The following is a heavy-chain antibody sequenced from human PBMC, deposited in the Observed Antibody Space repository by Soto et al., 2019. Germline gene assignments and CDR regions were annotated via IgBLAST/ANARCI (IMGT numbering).Heavy chain of an antibody. Sequence: GHSLTISCKASGYSFTTYWIGWARQMPGKGLDWMGIIYPGDSDSRYNPSFQGHVTISAHKSNSTAYLQWCSLRASDSAIYYCARHANWRTSKYDYYAVEVWGLGTSVTVSS. V-gene: IGHV5-51*01. J-gene: IGHJ6*02. D-gene: IGHD5-12*01. CDR2: IYPGDSDS. CDR1: GYSFTTYW. CDR3: ARHANWRTSKYDYYAVEV.